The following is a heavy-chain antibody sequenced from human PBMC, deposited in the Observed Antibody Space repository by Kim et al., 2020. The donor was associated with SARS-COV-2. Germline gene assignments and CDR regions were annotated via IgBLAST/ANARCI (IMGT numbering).Heavy chain of an antibody. J-gene: IGHJ4*02. CDR3: ARAGCSGGSCGGHFDY. V-gene: IGHV3-53*01. CDR2: IYSGGST. Sequence: GGSLRLSCAASGFTVSSNYMSWVRQAPGKGLEWVSVIYSGGSTYYVDSVKGRFTISRDNSKNTLYLQMNSLRAEDTAVYYCARAGCSGGSCGGHFDYWGQGTLVTVSS. D-gene: IGHD2-15*01. CDR1: GFTVSSNY.